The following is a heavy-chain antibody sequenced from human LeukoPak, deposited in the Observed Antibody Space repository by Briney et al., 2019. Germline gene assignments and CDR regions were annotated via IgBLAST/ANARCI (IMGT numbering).Heavy chain of an antibody. V-gene: IGHV3-11*01. Sequence: GGSLRLSCAASGFTFSDYYMSWIRQAPGKGLEWVSYISSSGSTIYYADSVKGRFTISRDNAKNSLYLQMNSLRAEDTAVYYCASPDYYGSGSYYYYMDVWGKGTTVTVSS. CDR2: ISSSGSTI. CDR3: ASPDYYGSGSYYYYMDV. J-gene: IGHJ6*03. D-gene: IGHD3-10*01. CDR1: GFTFSDYY.